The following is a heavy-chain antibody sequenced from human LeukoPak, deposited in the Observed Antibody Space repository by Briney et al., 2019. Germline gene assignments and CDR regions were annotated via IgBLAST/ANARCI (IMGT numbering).Heavy chain of an antibody. CDR3: ARRVFYYDSSGNFDY. Sequence: TSETLSLTSTVSGGSISSSSYYWGWIRQPPGKGLEWIGSIYYSGSTYYNPSLKSRVTISVDTSKNQFSLKLSSVTAADTAVYYCARRVFYYDSSGNFDYWGQGTLVTVSS. V-gene: IGHV4-39*01. D-gene: IGHD3-22*01. CDR1: GGSISSSSYY. CDR2: IYYSGST. J-gene: IGHJ4*02.